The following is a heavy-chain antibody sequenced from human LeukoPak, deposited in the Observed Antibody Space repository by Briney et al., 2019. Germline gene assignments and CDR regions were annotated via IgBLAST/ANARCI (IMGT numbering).Heavy chain of an antibody. CDR1: GFTFSTYA. V-gene: IGHV3-23*01. CDR3: AKGKGSSGWYD. D-gene: IGHD6-19*01. J-gene: IGHJ4*02. Sequence: GGSLRLSCAASGFTFSTYAMSWVRQAPRRGLEWVSAVSDSGSGTYYADSVKGRFTISRDNSKNTLYLQMTSLRAEDTALYYCAKGKGSSGWYDWGQGTLVTVSS. CDR2: VSDSGSGT.